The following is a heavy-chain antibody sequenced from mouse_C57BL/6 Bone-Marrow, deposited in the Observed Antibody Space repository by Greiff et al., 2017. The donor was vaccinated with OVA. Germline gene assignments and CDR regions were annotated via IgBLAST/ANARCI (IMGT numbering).Heavy chain of an antibody. CDR3: ARLGYSNYRAWFAY. CDR2: ISNGGGST. CDR1: GFTFSDSY. D-gene: IGHD2-5*01. J-gene: IGHJ3*01. V-gene: IGHV5-12*01. Sequence: EVQRVESGGGLVQPGGSLKLSCAASGFTFSDSYMYWVRQTPEKRLEWVAYISNGGGSTYYPDTVKGRFTISRANAKNTLYLQMSRRKSEDTAMYYGARLGYSNYRAWFAYWGQGTLVTVSA.